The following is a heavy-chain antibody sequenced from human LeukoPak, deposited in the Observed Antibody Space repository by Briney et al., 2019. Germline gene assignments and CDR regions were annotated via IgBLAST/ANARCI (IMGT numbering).Heavy chain of an antibody. D-gene: IGHD3-22*01. J-gene: IGHJ4*02. Sequence: APVKVSCKASGGTSNSHAISWVRQAPGQGLEWMGRIIPNLGTTNRAQNFQDRVTLTADKSTNTAYMELTSLTSDDTAVYYCATTNDGGGYQWGDFFDFWGQGTLVTVSS. CDR3: ATTNDGGGYQWGDFFDF. CDR2: IIPNLGTT. V-gene: IGHV1-69*04. CDR1: GGTSNSHA.